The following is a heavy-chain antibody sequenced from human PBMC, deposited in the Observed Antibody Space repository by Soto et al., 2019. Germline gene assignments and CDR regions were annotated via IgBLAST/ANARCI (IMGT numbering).Heavy chain of an antibody. D-gene: IGHD6-19*01. CDR3: AKATTNGGWFNPFDS. CDR2: ISSSGSYI. CDR1: GFTFSSYS. J-gene: IGHJ4*02. V-gene: IGHV3-21*04. Sequence: PGGSLRLSCAASGFTFSSYSMNWVRQAPGKGLEWVSSISSSGSYIYYADSVKGRFTISRDNSRDTLFLQMNSLTADDTAVYYCAKATTNGGWFNPFDSWGQGAMVTVSS.